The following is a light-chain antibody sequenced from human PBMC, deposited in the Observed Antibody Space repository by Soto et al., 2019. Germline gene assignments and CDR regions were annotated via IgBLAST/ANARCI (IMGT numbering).Light chain of an antibody. J-gene: IGKJ4*01. CDR2: ESS. V-gene: IGKV2-24*01. CDR1: QSLEHNVGNNF. Sequence: EISLTPTPLSSPDTLGQPGSISFRSSQSLEHNVGNNFLSWLQQRPGQPPRLLIYESSDQFSVVPNRSCGSGAGTDFTLKISRVELEDVGDYWCTQRTQFLTFGEGTKVDI. CDR3: TQRTQFLT.